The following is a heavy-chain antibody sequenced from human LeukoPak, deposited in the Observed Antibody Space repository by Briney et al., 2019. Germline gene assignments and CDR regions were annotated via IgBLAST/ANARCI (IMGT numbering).Heavy chain of an antibody. Sequence: GGSLRLSCAASGFTFSSFAMSWVRQAPGKGLEWVSAISGSGGSTYYADSVKGRFTISRDNSKNTLYLQMNSLRAEDTAVYYCAKRALMGSGSYYYFDYWGQGTLVTVSS. J-gene: IGHJ4*02. D-gene: IGHD3-10*01. V-gene: IGHV3-23*01. CDR2: ISGSGGST. CDR3: AKRALMGSGSYYYFDY. CDR1: GFTFSSFA.